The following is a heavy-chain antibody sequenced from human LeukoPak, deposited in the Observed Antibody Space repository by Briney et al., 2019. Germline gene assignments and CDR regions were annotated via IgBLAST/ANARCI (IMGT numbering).Heavy chain of an antibody. D-gene: IGHD6-13*01. J-gene: IGHJ4*02. V-gene: IGHV3-48*04. Sequence: GGSLRLSCAASGFTFSTYAMNWVRQAPEKGLEWVSYISSSSSIIYYADSVKGRFTISRDNAKNSLYLQMNSLRAEDTALYYCAKDIAAAGSRGLFDYWGQGTLVTVSS. CDR3: AKDIAAAGSRGLFDY. CDR2: ISSSSSII. CDR1: GFTFSTYA.